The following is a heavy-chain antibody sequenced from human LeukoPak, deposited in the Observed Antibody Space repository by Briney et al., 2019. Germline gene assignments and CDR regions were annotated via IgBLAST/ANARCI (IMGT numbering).Heavy chain of an antibody. D-gene: IGHD6-13*01. V-gene: IGHV4-59*01. CDR2: IYYSGST. Sequence: SETLSLTCTASGGSISSYYWRWIRQPPGKGLEWIGYIYYSGSTNYSPSLKSRVTISVDTSKNQFSLKLSSVTAADTAVYYCASHSSSWYWWFDPWGQGTLVTVSS. J-gene: IGHJ5*02. CDR3: ASHSSSWYWWFDP. CDR1: GGSISSYY.